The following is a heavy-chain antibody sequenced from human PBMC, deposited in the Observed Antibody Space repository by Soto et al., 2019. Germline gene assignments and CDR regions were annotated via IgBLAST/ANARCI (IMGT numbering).Heavy chain of an antibody. D-gene: IGHD6-13*01. CDR3: ARDRGAAARAHWFVP. V-gene: IGHV4-30-4*01. CDR2: IYSSGST. J-gene: IGHJ5*02. CDR1: GGSTSGGDYY. Sequence: SETLSLTCTFSGGSTSGGDYYCSWIRQPPGKGLEWIGYIYSSGSTYYNPSLRSRVMISVDTSTKQFSLQLSAVTAADTAVDYCARDRGAAARAHWFVPWGQGTLVTVSS.